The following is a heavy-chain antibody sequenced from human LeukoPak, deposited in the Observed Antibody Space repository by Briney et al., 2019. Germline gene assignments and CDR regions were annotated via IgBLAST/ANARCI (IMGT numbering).Heavy chain of an antibody. Sequence: PGGSLRLSCAASGFTFSSYGMHWVRQAPGKGLEWVAFIRYDGSNKYYADSVKGRFTISRDNSKNTLYLQMNSLRAEDTAVYYCARASKGAAGSYFFSFRPLENPFDYWGQGTLVTVSS. CDR1: GFTFSSYG. V-gene: IGHV3-30*02. CDR2: IRYDGSNK. D-gene: IGHD3-10*01. CDR3: ARASKGAAGSYFFSFRPLENPFDY. J-gene: IGHJ4*02.